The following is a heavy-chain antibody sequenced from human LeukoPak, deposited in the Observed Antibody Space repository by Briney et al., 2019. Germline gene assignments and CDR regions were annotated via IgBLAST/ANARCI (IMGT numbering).Heavy chain of an antibody. D-gene: IGHD6-13*01. Sequence: SQTLSLTCTVSGGSISSGGYYWSWIRQHPGKGLEWIGYIYYSGSTYYNPSLKSRVTISVDTSKNQFSLKLSSVTAADTAVYYCARGPHPTYGSSWYTFQHWGQGTLVTVSS. J-gene: IGHJ1*01. V-gene: IGHV4-31*03. CDR1: GGSISSGGYY. CDR3: ARGPHPTYGSSWYTFQH. CDR2: IYYSGST.